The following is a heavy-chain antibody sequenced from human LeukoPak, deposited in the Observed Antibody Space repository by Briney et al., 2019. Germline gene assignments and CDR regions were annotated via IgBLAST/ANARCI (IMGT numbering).Heavy chain of an antibody. CDR1: GGSISSSNW. V-gene: IGHV4-4*02. J-gene: IGHJ4*02. CDR3: ARRGAVAGHFDY. CDR2: IYHSGST. Sequence: SETLSLTCAVSGGSISSSNWWSWVRQPPGKGLEWIGEIYHSGSTNYNPSLKSRVTISVDKSKNQFSLKLSPVTAADTAVYYCARRGAVAGHFDYWGQGTLVTVSS. D-gene: IGHD6-19*01.